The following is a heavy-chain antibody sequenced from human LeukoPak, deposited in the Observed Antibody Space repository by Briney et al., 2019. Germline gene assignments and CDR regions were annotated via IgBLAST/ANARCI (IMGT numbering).Heavy chain of an antibody. J-gene: IGHJ4*02. CDR2: IWYDGSNK. CDR1: GFTFSSYG. V-gene: IGHV3-30*02. D-gene: IGHD1-26*01. Sequence: GGSLRLSCAASGFTFSSYGMHWVRQAPGKGLEWVAVIWYDGSNKYYADSVKGRFTISRDNSKNTLYLQMNSLRAEDTAVYYCAKGVGAPTFDYWGQGTLVTVSS. CDR3: AKGVGAPTFDY.